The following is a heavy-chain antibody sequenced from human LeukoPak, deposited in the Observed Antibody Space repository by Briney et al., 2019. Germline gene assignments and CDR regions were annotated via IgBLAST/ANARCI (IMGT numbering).Heavy chain of an antibody. D-gene: IGHD4-17*01. CDR2: MNQDGSAK. CDR3: TRSRGDYERGHFDY. CDR1: GFTFGTYW. J-gene: IGHJ4*02. Sequence: GGSLRLSCEASGFTFGTYWMSWVRQAPGKGLEWVANMNQDGSAKYYGDSVKGRFTISRDNAKSSLFLQMNSLRAEDTAFYYCTRSRGDYERGHFDYWGQGTLVTVSS. V-gene: IGHV3-7*01.